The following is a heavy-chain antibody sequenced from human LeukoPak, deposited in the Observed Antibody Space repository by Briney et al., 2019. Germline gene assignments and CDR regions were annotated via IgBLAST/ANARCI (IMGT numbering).Heavy chain of an antibody. Sequence: GGSLRLSCAASGFILSSYSMNWVRQAPGKGLEWLSYISSSSTTIYYADSVKGRFTISRDNAKNSLYLQMNSLKAEDTAVYYCARNRFPITGTTNNYYYMDVWGKGTTVTVSS. CDR1: GFILSSYS. V-gene: IGHV3-48*04. D-gene: IGHD1-7*01. CDR2: ISSSSTTI. J-gene: IGHJ6*03. CDR3: ARNRFPITGTTNNYYYMDV.